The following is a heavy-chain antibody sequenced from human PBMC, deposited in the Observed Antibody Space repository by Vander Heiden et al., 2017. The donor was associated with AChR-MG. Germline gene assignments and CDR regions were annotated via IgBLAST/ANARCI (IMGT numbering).Heavy chain of an antibody. D-gene: IGHD1-26*01. Sequence: QVQLVQSGAEVKKPGASVKVSCKASCYTFPINGISWVRQAPGQGLEWMRWISAYNGNTNYAQKLQGRVNMTTDTSTSTAYMELRSLRSDDTAVYYCARDSTHSGSYYRSFDYWGQGTLVTVSS. J-gene: IGHJ4*02. CDR1: CYTFPING. V-gene: IGHV1-18*01. CDR3: ARDSTHSGSYYRSFDY. CDR2: ISAYNGNT.